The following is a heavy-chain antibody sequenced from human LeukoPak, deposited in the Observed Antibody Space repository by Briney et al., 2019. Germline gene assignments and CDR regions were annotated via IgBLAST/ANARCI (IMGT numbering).Heavy chain of an antibody. CDR2: IYKSGST. V-gene: IGHV4-4*07. J-gene: IGHJ6*03. CDR3: ARSFLDYMDV. Sequence: SETLSLTCTVSGESINPYYWNWIRQPAGKGLEWIGHIYKSGSTNYNPSLKSRVTMSLDTSKNQFSLKLRSVTAADTAVYFCARSFLDYMDVWGKGATVTVSS. CDR1: GESINPYY. D-gene: IGHD2/OR15-2a*01.